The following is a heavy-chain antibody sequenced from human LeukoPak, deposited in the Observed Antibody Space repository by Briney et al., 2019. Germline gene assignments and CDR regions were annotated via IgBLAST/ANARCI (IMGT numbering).Heavy chain of an antibody. Sequence: PGGSLRLSCAASGFTFSSYGMHWVRQAPGKGLEWVAFIQYDGSNKYYADSVKGRFTISRDNSKNTLYLQMNSLRAEDTAVYYYTREVSCSRTDSKACPNDYWGQGTLVTVSS. CDR2: IQYDGSNK. D-gene: IGHD2-2*01. J-gene: IGHJ4*02. CDR1: GFTFSSYG. V-gene: IGHV3-30*02. CDR3: TREVSCSRTDSKACPNDY.